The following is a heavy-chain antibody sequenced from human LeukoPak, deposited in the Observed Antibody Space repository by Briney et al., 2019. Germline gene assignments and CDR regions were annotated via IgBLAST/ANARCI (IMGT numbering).Heavy chain of an antibody. D-gene: IGHD2-15*01. CDR1: GFSVSAYY. CDR3: ARDAPKDIVVVVAATQGDAFDI. J-gene: IGHJ3*02. CDR2: ISSSSGYI. V-gene: IGHV3-21*01. Sequence: GGSLTLSCAVSGFSVSAYYMTWVRQAPGKGLEWVSSISSSSGYIYYADSVKGRFTISRDNAKNSLYLQMNSLRAEDTAVYYCARDAPKDIVVVVAATQGDAFDIWGQGTMVTVSS.